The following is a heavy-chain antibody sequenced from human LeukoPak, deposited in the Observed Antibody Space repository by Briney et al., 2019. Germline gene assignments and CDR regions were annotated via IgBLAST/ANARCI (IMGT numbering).Heavy chain of an antibody. Sequence: ASVKVSCKASGYIFTGYYMHWVRQAPGQGLEWMGWINPNSGGTNYAQKFQGRVTMTRDTSISTAYMELSRLRSDDTAVYYCARDLRFLEWYYYYYYMDVWGKGTTVTVSS. V-gene: IGHV1-2*02. CDR3: ARDLRFLEWYYYYYYMDV. CDR2: INPNSGGT. J-gene: IGHJ6*03. D-gene: IGHD3-3*01. CDR1: GYIFTGYY.